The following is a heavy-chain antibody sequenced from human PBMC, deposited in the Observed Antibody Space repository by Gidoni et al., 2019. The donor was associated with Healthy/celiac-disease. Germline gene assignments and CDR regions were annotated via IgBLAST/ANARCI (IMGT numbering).Heavy chain of an antibody. CDR1: GFTFSSYS. CDR3: ARDSYGSGDY. V-gene: IGHV3-21*01. D-gene: IGHD3-10*01. CDR2: ISSSSSYI. J-gene: IGHJ4*02. Sequence: EVQLVESGGGLVKPGGSLRLTCAASGFTFSSYSMNWVRQAPGKGREWGSSISSSSSYIYYADSVKVRFTISRDNAKTSLYLQINSLRAEYTAVYYYARDSYGSGDYWVQGTLVTVSS.